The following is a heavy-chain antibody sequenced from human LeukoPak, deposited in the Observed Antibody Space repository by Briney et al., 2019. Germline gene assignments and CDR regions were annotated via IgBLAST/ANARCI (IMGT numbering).Heavy chain of an antibody. CDR3: AGGRSSSSGHMDV. CDR1: GGTFSSYA. V-gene: IGHV1-69*05. CDR2: IIPIFGTA. D-gene: IGHD6-6*01. Sequence: GASVKVSCKASGGTFSSYAISWVRQAPGQGLEWMGGIIPIFGTANYAQEFQGRVTITTDESTSTAYMELSSLRSEDTAVYYCAGGRSSSSGHMDVWGKGTTVTVSS. J-gene: IGHJ6*03.